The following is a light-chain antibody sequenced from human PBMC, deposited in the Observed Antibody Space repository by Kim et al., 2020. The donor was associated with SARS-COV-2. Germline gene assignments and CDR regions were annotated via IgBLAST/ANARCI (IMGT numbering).Light chain of an antibody. CDR1: KLGDKY. Sequence: SYELTQPPSVSVFPGQTASITCSGDKLGDKYAYWYQQKPGQSPVLVIYQDSKRPSGIPERFSGSNSGNTATLTISGTQAMDEADYYCQAWDSSTHVVFGGGTQLTVL. CDR2: QDS. V-gene: IGLV3-1*01. J-gene: IGLJ2*01. CDR3: QAWDSSTHVV.